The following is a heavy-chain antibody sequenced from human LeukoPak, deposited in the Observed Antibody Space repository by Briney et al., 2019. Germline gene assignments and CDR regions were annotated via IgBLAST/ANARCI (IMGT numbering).Heavy chain of an antibody. J-gene: IGHJ4*02. CDR3: ARDVDFLFDY. CDR1: GFTFSDHY. Sequence: GGSLRLSCAASGFTFSDHYMDWVRQAPGKGLEWVGRTRNKANSYTTEYAASVKGRFTISRDDSKNSLYLQMNSLKTEDTAAYYCARDVDFLFDYWGQGTLVTVSS. V-gene: IGHV3-72*01. D-gene: IGHD3-3*01. CDR2: TRNKANSYTT.